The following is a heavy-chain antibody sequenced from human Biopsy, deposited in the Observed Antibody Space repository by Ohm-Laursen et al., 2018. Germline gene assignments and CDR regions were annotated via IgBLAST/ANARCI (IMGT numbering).Heavy chain of an antibody. V-gene: IGHV3-9*01. Sequence: SLRLSCSASGFTFDDYAMHWVRQVPGKGLAWVSGISWNSGSIGYADSVKGRFTISRDNAKHSLYLQMNSLRVEDPAFYYCENSGGSGSYSHLWGRGTLVTVSS. CDR1: GFTFDDYA. D-gene: IGHD3-10*01. CDR3: ENSGGSGSYSHL. CDR2: ISWNSGSI. J-gene: IGHJ2*01.